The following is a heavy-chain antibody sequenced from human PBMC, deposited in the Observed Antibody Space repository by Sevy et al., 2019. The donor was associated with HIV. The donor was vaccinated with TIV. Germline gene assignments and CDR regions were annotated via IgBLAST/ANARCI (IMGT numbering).Heavy chain of an antibody. V-gene: IGHV4-4*07. CDR2: IYTSGST. CDR1: GGSISSYY. Sequence: SETLSLTYTVSGGSISSYYWSWIRQPAGKGLEWIGRIYTSGSTNYNPSLKSRVTMSVDTSKNQFSLKLSSVTAADTAVYYCARDRGITMIVYGMDVWGQGTTVTVSS. J-gene: IGHJ6*02. D-gene: IGHD3-22*01. CDR3: ARDRGITMIVYGMDV.